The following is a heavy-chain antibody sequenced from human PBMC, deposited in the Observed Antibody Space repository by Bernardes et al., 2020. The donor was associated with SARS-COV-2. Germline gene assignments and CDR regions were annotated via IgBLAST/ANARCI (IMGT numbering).Heavy chain of an antibody. CDR1: AGSISVYY. D-gene: IGHD1-26*01. V-gene: IGHV4-59*01. CDR3: AREWSSFDH. CDR2: IHHTGTT. J-gene: IGHJ4*02. Sequence: EPFSITYTVAAGSISVYYCVWIRPPPGKGLEWIGSIHHTGTTSYNPSLESRVAISVDTSKNQLSLRLNSVTAADTAVYYCAREWSSFDHWGQGTLVTVSS.